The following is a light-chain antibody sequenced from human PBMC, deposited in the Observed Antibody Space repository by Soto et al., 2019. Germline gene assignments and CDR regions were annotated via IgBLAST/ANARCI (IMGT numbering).Light chain of an antibody. Sequence: DIQMTQSPSTLSASVGDRVTITCRASQSISSWLAWYQQKPGKAPKLLIYKASSLESGVPSRFSGSGSGTEFTPTISSLQPDDFETYYCQQLKWTFGKGTKVEIK. J-gene: IGKJ1*01. CDR1: QSISSW. V-gene: IGKV1-5*03. CDR3: QQLKWT. CDR2: KAS.